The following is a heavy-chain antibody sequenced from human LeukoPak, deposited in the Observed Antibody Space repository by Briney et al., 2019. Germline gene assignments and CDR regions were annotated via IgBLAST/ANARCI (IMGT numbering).Heavy chain of an antibody. J-gene: IGHJ4*02. Sequence: SGGSLRLSCAASGFTFSNYGLSWVRQAPGKGLEWVSGITGSGGSTYYADSVKGRFTISRDNSKNTLYLQMNSLRAEDTAVYYCARDHGSGSYYFDYWGQGTLVTVSS. CDR2: ITGSGGST. D-gene: IGHD1-26*01. CDR3: ARDHGSGSYYFDY. V-gene: IGHV3-23*01. CDR1: GFTFSNYG.